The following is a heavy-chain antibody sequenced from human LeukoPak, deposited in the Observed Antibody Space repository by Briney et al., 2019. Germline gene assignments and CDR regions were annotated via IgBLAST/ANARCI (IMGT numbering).Heavy chain of an antibody. V-gene: IGHV4-59*08. CDR1: GGSISSYY. CDR2: IYYSGST. CDR3: ASSVRDGDAFDI. D-gene: IGHD5-24*01. J-gene: IGHJ3*02. Sequence: PSETLSLTCTVSGGSISSYYWSWIRQPPGKGLEWIGYIYYSGSTNYNPSLKSRVTISVDTSKNQLSLKLSSVTAADTAVYYCASSVRDGDAFDIWGQGTMVTVSS.